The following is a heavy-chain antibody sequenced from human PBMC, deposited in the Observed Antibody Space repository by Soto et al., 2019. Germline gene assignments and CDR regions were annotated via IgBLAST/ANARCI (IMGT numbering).Heavy chain of an antibody. CDR2: ISYDGSNK. CDR3: AREFSSSSDLYYYYYPMDV. J-gene: IGHJ6*02. Sequence: PGGPLRLSCAASGFTFSNYAMHWVRQAPGKGLEWVAVISYDGSNKYYADSVKGRFTITRVNSKHTLYLQMSSLRSEDTALYYCAREFSSSSDLYYYYYPMDVWGQGTTVTVSS. D-gene: IGHD6-6*01. CDR1: GFTFSNYA. V-gene: IGHV3-30-3*01.